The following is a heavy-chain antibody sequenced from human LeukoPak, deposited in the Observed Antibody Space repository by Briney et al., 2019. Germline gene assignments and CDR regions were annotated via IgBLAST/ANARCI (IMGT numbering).Heavy chain of an antibody. CDR3: ARDFAVYCGGDCYAL. J-gene: IGHJ4*02. CDR1: GGSISSGSYY. CDR2: IYTSGST. D-gene: IGHD2-21*02. V-gene: IGHV4-61*02. Sequence: PSETLSLTCTVSGGSISSGSYYWSWIRQPAGKGLEWIGRIYTSGSTNYNPSLKSRVTMSVDTSKNQFSLKLSSVTAADTAVYYCARDFAVYCGGDCYALWGQGTLVTVSS.